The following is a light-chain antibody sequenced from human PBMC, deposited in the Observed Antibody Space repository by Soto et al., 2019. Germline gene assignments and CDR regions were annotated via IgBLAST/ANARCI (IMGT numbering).Light chain of an antibody. J-gene: IGLJ2*01. CDR3: SSYAGSNNFVV. Sequence: QSALTQPHSVSGSPGQSVTISCTGTASDVGGYDYVSWYQQVRGKAPKLMIYEVSKRPSGVPDRFSGSKSGNTASLTVSGLQAEDEADYYCSSYAGSNNFVVFGGGTKVTVL. CDR1: ASDVGGYDY. V-gene: IGLV2-8*01. CDR2: EVS.